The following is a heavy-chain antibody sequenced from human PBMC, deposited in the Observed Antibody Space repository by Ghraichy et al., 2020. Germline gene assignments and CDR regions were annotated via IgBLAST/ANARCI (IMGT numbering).Heavy chain of an antibody. D-gene: IGHD2-15*01. Sequence: GGSLRLACAASGFTFSSYAMSWVRQAPGKGLEWVSAISGSGGSTYYADSVKGRFTISRDNSKNTLYLQMNSLRAEDTAVYYCHSSDIVVVVAATRSNWFDPWGQGNLVTVSS. CDR2: ISGSGGST. CDR3: HSSDIVVVVAATRSNWFDP. V-gene: IGHV3-23*01. J-gene: IGHJ5*02. CDR1: GFTFSSYA.